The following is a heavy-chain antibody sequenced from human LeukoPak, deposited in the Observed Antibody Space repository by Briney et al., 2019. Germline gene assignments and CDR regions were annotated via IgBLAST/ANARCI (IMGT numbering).Heavy chain of an antibody. CDR3: ARAPRSWGFDY. CDR2: IIPIFGTA. CDR1: GGTFSSYA. V-gene: IGHV1-69*05. D-gene: IGHD7-27*01. J-gene: IGHJ4*02. Sequence: SVKVSCKASGGTFSSYAISWVRQAPGQGLEWMGGIIPIFGTANYAQKFQGRVTMTRSASINTAYMELTNLRSEDTAVYYCARAPRSWGFDYWGQGALVTVSS.